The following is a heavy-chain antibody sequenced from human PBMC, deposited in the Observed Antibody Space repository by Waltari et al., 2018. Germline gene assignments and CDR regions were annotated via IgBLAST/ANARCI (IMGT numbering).Heavy chain of an antibody. CDR2: INQSGST. CDR3: ARGKYKGY. V-gene: IGHV4-34*01. CDR1: GGSLSGHY. D-gene: IGHD1-1*01. Sequence: QVQLQQWAAGLLKHSATLSRTVAAYGGSLSGHYWSWIRQRPGKGLEWIGEINQSGSTNYNPSLKSRVTISVDTSKNQFSLKLSSVTAADTAVYYCARGKYKGYWGQGTLVTVSS. J-gene: IGHJ4*02.